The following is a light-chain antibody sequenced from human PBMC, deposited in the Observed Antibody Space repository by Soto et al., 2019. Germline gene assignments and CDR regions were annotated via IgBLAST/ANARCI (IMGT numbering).Light chain of an antibody. CDR3: GTWDSSLSVYV. V-gene: IGLV1-51*02. Sequence: VLTQPPSVSAAPGQKVTISCSGSSSNIGKNYVSWYQQVPGTAPKLLIYENNNRRSGIPDRFSGSKSGTSATLGITGLQTGDEADYYCGTWDSSLSVYVFGTGTKVTVL. J-gene: IGLJ1*01. CDR2: ENN. CDR1: SSNIGKNY.